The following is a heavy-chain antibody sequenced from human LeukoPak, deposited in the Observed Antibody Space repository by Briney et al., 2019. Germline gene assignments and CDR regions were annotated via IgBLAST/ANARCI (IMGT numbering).Heavy chain of an antibody. CDR3: AKNGGSQCYSHLES. J-gene: IGHJ4*02. V-gene: IGHV3-23*01. Sequence: RESRRLSCPPSGFTFVSFSMSWVRQPPEKCLEWVSCTIDSGGNTYYAGSVQGRFTISRVNSKNTLYLQMNSLRVEDTDVYYCAKNGGSQCYSHLESWGQGTLVTVSS. CDR1: GFTFVSFS. CDR2: TIDSGGNT. D-gene: IGHD2-15*01.